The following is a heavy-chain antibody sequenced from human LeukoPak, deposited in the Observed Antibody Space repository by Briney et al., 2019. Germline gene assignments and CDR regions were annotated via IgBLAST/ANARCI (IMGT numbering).Heavy chain of an antibody. CDR2: ISSSSSYI. CDR1: GFTFSSYS. CDR3: AKGGIVATMIDY. Sequence: GGSLRLSCAASGFTFSSYSMNWVRQAPGKGLEWVSSISSSSSYIYYADSVKGRFTTSRDNSKNTLYLQMNSLRAEDTAVYYCAKGGIVATMIDYWGQGTLVTVSS. D-gene: IGHD1-26*01. V-gene: IGHV3-21*04. J-gene: IGHJ4*02.